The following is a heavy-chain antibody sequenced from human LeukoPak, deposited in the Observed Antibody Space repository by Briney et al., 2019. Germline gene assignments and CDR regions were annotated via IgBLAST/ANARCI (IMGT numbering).Heavy chain of an antibody. V-gene: IGHV3-23*01. J-gene: IGHJ4*02. CDR2: VSGGGNST. CDR3: AKDLYTSRYACCFDY. D-gene: IGHD6-13*01. Sequence: GGSLRLSWAASGFTVCSNYMSWVRQAPGKGLEWVSGVSGGGNSTYYADSVKGRFTISRDNSKNMLYLQMNSLRAEDTAVYYCAKDLYTSRYACCFDYWGQGTLVTVSS. CDR1: GFTVCSNY.